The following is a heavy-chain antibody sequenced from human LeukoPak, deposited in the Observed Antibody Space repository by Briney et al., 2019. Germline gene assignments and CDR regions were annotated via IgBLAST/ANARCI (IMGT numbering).Heavy chain of an antibody. CDR3: ARDLGFWSGYYKYYFDY. D-gene: IGHD3-3*01. J-gene: IGHJ4*02. CDR1: GFTFDDYG. V-gene: IGHV3-20*04. CDR2: INWNGGST. Sequence: GGSLRLSCAASGFTFDDYGMSWVRQAPGKGLEWVSGINWNGGSTGYADSVKGRFTISRDNAKNSLYLQMNSLRAEDTALYYCARDLGFWSGYYKYYFDYWGQGTLVTVSS.